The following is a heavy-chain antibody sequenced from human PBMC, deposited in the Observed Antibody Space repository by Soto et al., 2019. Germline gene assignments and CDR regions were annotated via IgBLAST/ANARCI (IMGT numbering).Heavy chain of an antibody. J-gene: IGHJ4*02. CDR2: SYTSGTT. D-gene: IGHD5-18*01. CDR1: VGSVSSHD. Sequence: SETLALTCTVSVGSVSSHDWTWILQPAGKGLEWIGRSYTSGTTNYNPSLTRRVTMSVDTSKNQFSLNLTSVTAADKAVYYCARDRGQLWPLDYWGQGTLATGS. V-gene: IGHV4-4*07. CDR3: ARDRGQLWPLDY.